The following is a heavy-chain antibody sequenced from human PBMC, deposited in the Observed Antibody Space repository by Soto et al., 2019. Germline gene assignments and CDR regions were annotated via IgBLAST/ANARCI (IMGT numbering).Heavy chain of an antibody. Sequence: QVQLVQSGAEVKKPGSSVKGSCKASGGVFRNYAINWVRQAPGQGLEWMGGIIPVFGTADYPQKFQGRVTITADESTTTAYMELTSLKTEGTAVYFCARDRWGSYSFDSWGQGTLVTVAS. J-gene: IGHJ5*01. V-gene: IGHV1-69*01. CDR1: GGVFRNYA. CDR3: ARDRWGSYSFDS. CDR2: IIPVFGTA. D-gene: IGHD1-26*01.